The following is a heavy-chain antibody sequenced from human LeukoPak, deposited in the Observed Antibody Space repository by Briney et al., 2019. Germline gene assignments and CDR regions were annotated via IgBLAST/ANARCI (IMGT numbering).Heavy chain of an antibody. CDR1: GYTFTSNY. V-gene: IGHV1-2*02. Sequence: ASVKVSCKAFGYTFTSNYMHWVRQAPGQGLEWMGWINPNSGGTNYAQKFQGRVTMTRDTSISTAYMELSRLRSDDTAVYYCARDTPDLTTVTGPDNYYYYYYMDVWGKGTTVTVSS. D-gene: IGHD4-17*01. J-gene: IGHJ6*03. CDR3: ARDTPDLTTVTGPDNYYYYYYMDV. CDR2: INPNSGGT.